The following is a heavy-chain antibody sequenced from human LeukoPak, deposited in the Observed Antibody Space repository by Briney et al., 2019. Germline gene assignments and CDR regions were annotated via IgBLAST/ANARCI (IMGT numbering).Heavy chain of an antibody. CDR1: GGSISSYY. CDR3: AREISPADSSSAFDY. CDR2: INHSGST. D-gene: IGHD6-6*01. J-gene: IGHJ4*02. V-gene: IGHV4-34*01. Sequence: SETLSLTCTVSGGSISSYYWSWIRQPAGKGLEWIGEINHSGSTNYNPSLKSRVTISVDTSKNQFSLKLSSVTAADTAVYYCAREISPADSSSAFDYWGQGTLVTVSS.